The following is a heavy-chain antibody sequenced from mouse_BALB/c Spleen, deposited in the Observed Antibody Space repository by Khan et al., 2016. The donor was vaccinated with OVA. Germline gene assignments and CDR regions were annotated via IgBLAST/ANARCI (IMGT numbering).Heavy chain of an antibody. CDR2: IFPGSGTP. CDR1: GYTFTDYI. J-gene: IGHJ3*01. D-gene: IGHD1-1*01. Sequence: QVQLKESVPELVNPGASLKVSCKASGYTFTDYIIGWVKQSTRQGLEWIGDIFPGSGTPYYNEKFKDKATLTADKSSNTASMQLSSLTSEDSAVYFCARGGYSVFAYWGQGTLVTVSA. CDR3: ARGGYSVFAY. V-gene: IGHV1-77*01.